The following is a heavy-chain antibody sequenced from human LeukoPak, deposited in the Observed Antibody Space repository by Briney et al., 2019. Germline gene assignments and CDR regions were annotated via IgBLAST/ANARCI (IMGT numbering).Heavy chain of an antibody. CDR2: IFTSGST. CDR1: GGSISGYY. V-gene: IGHV4-4*07. CDR3: ARDWGDYGSGSFYIGNYYYYMDV. Sequence: PSETLSLTCTVSGGSISGYYWSWIRQPAGKGLEWIGRIFTSGSTNYNPSLKSRVTMSVDTSKNQFSLKLSSVTAADTAVYYCARDWGDYGSGSFYIGNYYYYMDVWGEGTTVTVSS. J-gene: IGHJ6*03. D-gene: IGHD3-10*01.